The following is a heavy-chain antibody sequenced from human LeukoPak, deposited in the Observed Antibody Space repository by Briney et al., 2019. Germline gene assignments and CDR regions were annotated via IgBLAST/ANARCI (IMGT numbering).Heavy chain of an antibody. V-gene: IGHV1-2*02. Sequence: ASVKVSCKASGYTFTSYGISWVRQAPGQGLEWMGWINPNSGGTNYAQKFRGRVTMTRDTSISTAYMELSRLRSDDTAVYYCAREKEWLRFWFDPWGQGTLVTVSS. CDR1: GYTFTSYG. CDR2: INPNSGGT. CDR3: AREKEWLRFWFDP. D-gene: IGHD5-12*01. J-gene: IGHJ5*02.